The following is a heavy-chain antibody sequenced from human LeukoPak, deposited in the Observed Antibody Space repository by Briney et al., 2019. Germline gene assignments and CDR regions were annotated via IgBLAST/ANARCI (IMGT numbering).Heavy chain of an antibody. D-gene: IGHD6-19*01. Sequence: ASLKVSCKASRYTFTSYAMNCVRQTPVQRLEWMGWINTNTGNPTYTQGFTGRFVFSLDTSVSTPYLQISSLKAEDTAVYYCARDKRNIGGGGWYSGGNFDYWGQGTLVTVSS. J-gene: IGHJ4*02. CDR2: INTNTGNP. V-gene: IGHV7-4-1*02. CDR1: RYTFTSYA. CDR3: ARDKRNIGGGGWYSGGNFDY.